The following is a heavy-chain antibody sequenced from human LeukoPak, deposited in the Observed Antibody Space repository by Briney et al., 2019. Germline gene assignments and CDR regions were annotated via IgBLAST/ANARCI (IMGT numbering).Heavy chain of an antibody. CDR2: ISSYNGNT. CDR1: GYTFTSYG. V-gene: IGHV1-18*01. CDR3: ARVYMVRGVINPTISASFDY. D-gene: IGHD3-10*01. J-gene: IGHJ4*02. Sequence: GASVKVSCKASGYTFTSYGISWVRQAPGQGLEWMGWISSYNGNTNYAQKLQGRVTMTTDTSTSTAYMELRSLRSDDTAVYYCARVYMVRGVINPTISASFDYWGQGTLVTVSS.